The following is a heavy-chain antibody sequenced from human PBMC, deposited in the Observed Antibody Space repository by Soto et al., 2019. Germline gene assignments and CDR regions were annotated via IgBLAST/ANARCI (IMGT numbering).Heavy chain of an antibody. Sequence: QVQLQQWGAGLLKPSETLSLTCAVYGGSFSGYYWSWIRQPPGKGLEWMGEINHSGRTNYNLSLKSRITISVDTSKNQFSLKLSSVTAADTAVYYCARGKWGSSWYGKIDYWGQGTLVTVSS. CDR1: GGSFSGYY. D-gene: IGHD6-13*01. J-gene: IGHJ4*02. CDR3: ARGKWGSSWYGKIDY. CDR2: INHSGRT. V-gene: IGHV4-34*01.